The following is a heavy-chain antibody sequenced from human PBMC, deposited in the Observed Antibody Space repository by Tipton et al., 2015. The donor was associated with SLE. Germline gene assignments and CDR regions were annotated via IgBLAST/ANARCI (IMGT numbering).Heavy chain of an antibody. J-gene: IGHJ5*02. Sequence: TLSLTCTVSGGSISSSSYYWGWIRHPPGKGLEWIGRIYYSGSTYYNPSLKSRVTISVDTSKNQFSLKLSSVTAADTAVYYCARELRIVGAKDWFDPWGQGTLVTVSS. CDR3: ARELRIVGAKDWFDP. D-gene: IGHD1-26*01. CDR2: IYYSGST. CDR1: GGSISSSSYY. V-gene: IGHV4-39*07.